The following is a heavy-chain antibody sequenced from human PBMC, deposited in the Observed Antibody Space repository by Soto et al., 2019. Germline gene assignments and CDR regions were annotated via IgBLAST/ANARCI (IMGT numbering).Heavy chain of an antibody. D-gene: IGHD4-17*01. CDR2: IYYTGTA. CDR3: ARQPDAGDYGYYFEY. V-gene: IGHV4-59*01. CDR1: GGSISPYY. J-gene: IGHJ4*02. Sequence: QVQLLESGPGLVNPSQTLSLSCTVSGGSISPYYWSWLRQSPGKGLEWLGYIYYTGTADYNPSLENRVTLPVDTSTTRFSLELTTVTAADTAVYYCARQPDAGDYGYYFEYWGPGILVTVSS.